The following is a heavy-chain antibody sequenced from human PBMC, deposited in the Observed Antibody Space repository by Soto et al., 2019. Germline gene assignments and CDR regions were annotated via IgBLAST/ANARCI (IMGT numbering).Heavy chain of an antibody. CDR2: ISRYNDYT. CDR1: GYSFSSYG. D-gene: IGHD3-22*01. CDR3: ARGGYYDSSGSRNFHYYGLDV. V-gene: IGHV1-18*01. J-gene: IGHJ6*01. Sequence: QVLLVQSGAEVKKPGASVKVFCKASGYSFSSYGVNWVRQAPGQGLEWMGWISRYNDYTFYGQKFQGRVTMSTDTSTRTAYMELRSLRSDDTAVYYCARGGYYDSSGSRNFHYYGLDVWGQGTTVTVSS.